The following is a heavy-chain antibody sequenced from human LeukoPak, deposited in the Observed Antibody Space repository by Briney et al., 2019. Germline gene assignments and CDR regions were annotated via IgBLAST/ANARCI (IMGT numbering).Heavy chain of an antibody. J-gene: IGHJ4*02. CDR3: AREDAGGTYSFDY. V-gene: IGHV3-66*01. D-gene: IGHD1-26*01. CDR2: IYTNGIT. Sequence: PGGSLRLSCAVSGFTVSSNFMSWVRQAPGKGPEWVSVIYTNGITYYADSVRGRFTISRDNSKNTLYLQMDSLTAEDTAVYYCAREDAGGTYSFDYWGQGTLVTVSS. CDR1: GFTVSSNF.